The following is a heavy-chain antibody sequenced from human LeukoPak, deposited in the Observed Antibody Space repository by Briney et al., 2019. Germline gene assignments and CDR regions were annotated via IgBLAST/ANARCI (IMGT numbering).Heavy chain of an antibody. J-gene: IGHJ4*02. CDR1: GFTFDDYG. V-gene: IGHV3-20*04. CDR2: INWNSGIT. D-gene: IGHD5-24*01. Sequence: GGSLRLSCAASGFTFDDYGLSWVRQAPGKGLEWVSDINWNSGITSYADSVKGRFTISRDNAKNSLYLQMNSLRAEDTALYYCASGFEDSDGYNCFDYWGQGTLVTVSS. CDR3: ASGFEDSDGYNCFDY.